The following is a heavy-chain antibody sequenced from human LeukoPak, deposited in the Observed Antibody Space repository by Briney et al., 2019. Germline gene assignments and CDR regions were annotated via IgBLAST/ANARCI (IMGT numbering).Heavy chain of an antibody. J-gene: IGHJ5*02. V-gene: IGHV4-61*01. D-gene: IGHD3-22*01. CDR3: ARAPEVYDSTSYGGGWLDP. CDR2: IYDSGST. Sequence: SDTLSLTCTVSGGSVNSGNYCWSWIRQPPGKGLEWIGYIYDSGSTKYNPSLKGRVTISEDTSKNQFSLKLRFVTAADTAVYYCARAPEVYDSTSYGGGWLDPWGQGIRVTVSS. CDR1: GGSVNSGNYC.